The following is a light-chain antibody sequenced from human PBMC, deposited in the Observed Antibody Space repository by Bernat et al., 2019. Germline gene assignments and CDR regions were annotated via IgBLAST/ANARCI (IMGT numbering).Light chain of an antibody. V-gene: IGKV3-20*01. CDR3: QQYASTPRT. J-gene: IGKJ1*01. CDR1: QSVYSNF. CDR2: GAS. Sequence: EIVLTQSPGTLSLFPGERATLSCRASQSVYSNFLAWYQQKPGQAPRLLIYGASHRATGIPDRFSGSGSETDFTLIISRLEPEDLAVYYCQQYASTPRTFGQGTKVEIK.